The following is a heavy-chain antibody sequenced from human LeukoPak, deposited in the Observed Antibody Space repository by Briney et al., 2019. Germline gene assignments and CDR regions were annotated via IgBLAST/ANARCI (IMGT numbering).Heavy chain of an antibody. CDR1: GFAFSGFA. D-gene: IGHD3-10*01. Sequence: GGSLRLSCAVSGFAFSGFAMHWVRQAPGKGLEWVSSISYHGSDKYYADSVRGRLTISRDNSKNTVYLQMNSLRPEDTAVYYCARDQYYYGSGSSPDAFDIWGQGAMVTVSA. CDR2: ISYHGSDK. V-gene: IGHV3-30-3*01. J-gene: IGHJ3*02. CDR3: ARDQYYYGSGSSPDAFDI.